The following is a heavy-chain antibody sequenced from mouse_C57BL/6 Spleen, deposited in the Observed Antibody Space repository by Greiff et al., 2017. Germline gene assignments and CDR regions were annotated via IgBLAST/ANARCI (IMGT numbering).Heavy chain of an antibody. CDR1: GYTFTSYW. CDR2: INPSNGGT. D-gene: IGHD2-1*01. Sequence: VQLQQPGTELVKPGASVKLSCKASGYTFTSYWMHWVKQRPGQGLEWIGNINPSNGGTNYNEKFKSKATLTGDKSSSTAYMQLSSLTSEDSAVYSCARGYYGNYDAMDYWGQGTSVTVSS. CDR3: ARGYYGNYDAMDY. V-gene: IGHV1-53*01. J-gene: IGHJ4*01.